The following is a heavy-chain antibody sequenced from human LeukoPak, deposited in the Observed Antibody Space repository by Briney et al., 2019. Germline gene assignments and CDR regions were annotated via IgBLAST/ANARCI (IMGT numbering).Heavy chain of an antibody. CDR3: ARYSVAYDAFDI. CDR2: INRSGST. CDR1: GVSFSGYY. J-gene: IGHJ3*02. V-gene: IGHV4-34*01. Sequence: PSETLSLTCAVYGVSFSGYYWSWIRQPPGKGLEWIGEINRSGSTNYNPSLKSRVTISVDTSKNQFSLKLSSVTAADTAVYYCARYSVAYDAFDIWGQGTMVTVSS. D-gene: IGHD4-23*01.